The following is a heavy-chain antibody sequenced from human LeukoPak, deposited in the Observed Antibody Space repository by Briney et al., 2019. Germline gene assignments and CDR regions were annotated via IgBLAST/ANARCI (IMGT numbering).Heavy chain of an antibody. D-gene: IGHD3-10*01. J-gene: IGHJ6*02. CDR3: AKEITYYYGSGYGYYYGMDV. CDR2: ISYDGSNK. CDR1: GFSFSTYG. V-gene: IGHV3-30*18. Sequence: GRSLRLSCVGSGFSFSTYGMHWVRQAPGKGLEWVAIISYDGSNKYYADSVKGRFTISRDNSKNTLYLQMNSLRAEDTAVYYCAKEITYYYGSGYGYYYGMDVWGQGTTVTVSS.